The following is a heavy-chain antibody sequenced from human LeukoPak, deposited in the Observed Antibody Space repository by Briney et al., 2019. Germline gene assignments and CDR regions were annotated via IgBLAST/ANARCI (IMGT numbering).Heavy chain of an antibody. D-gene: IGHD7-27*01. CDR3: GRGHWGLDY. Sequence: PGGSLRLSCAVSGFTFSDHYMSWIRQAPGKGLEWVAYITQTGSGMSYSDSVKGRFTISRDNARNSLYLQMDSLRPEDTAVYYCGRGHWGLDYWGQGTPLTVSS. CDR1: GFTFSDHY. CDR2: ITQTGSGM. J-gene: IGHJ4*02. V-gene: IGHV3-11*01.